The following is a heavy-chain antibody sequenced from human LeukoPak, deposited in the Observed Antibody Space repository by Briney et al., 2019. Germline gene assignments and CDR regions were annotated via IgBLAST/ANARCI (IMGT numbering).Heavy chain of an antibody. CDR1: GFDFSKYE. J-gene: IGHJ3*02. D-gene: IGHD7-27*01. CDR2: ISVRAGTI. V-gene: IGHV3-48*03. CDR3: ARDLNWGAGALDI. Sequence: GGSLRLSCAASGFDFSKYEMNWVRQAPGKGLEWIAYISVRAGTIYYGDSAEGRFTISRDDAKNSLYLQMNSLRAEDTAVYFCARDLNWGAGALDIWGQGTMVTVSS.